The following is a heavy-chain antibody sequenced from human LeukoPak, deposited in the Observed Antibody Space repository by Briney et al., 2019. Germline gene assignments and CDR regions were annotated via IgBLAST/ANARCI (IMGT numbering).Heavy chain of an antibody. Sequence: GGSLRLSCAASGSTFSSYGMHWVRQAPGKGLEWVAFIRYDGSNKYYADSVKGRFTISRDNSKNTLYLQMNSLRAEDTAVYYCAKEGRPFGYYDSSGFQGYWGQGTLVTVSS. V-gene: IGHV3-30*02. CDR3: AKEGRPFGYYDSSGFQGY. J-gene: IGHJ4*02. CDR2: IRYDGSNK. D-gene: IGHD3-22*01. CDR1: GSTFSSYG.